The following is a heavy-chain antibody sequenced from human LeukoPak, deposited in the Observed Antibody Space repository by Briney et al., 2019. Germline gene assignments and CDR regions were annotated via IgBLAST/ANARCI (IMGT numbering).Heavy chain of an antibody. CDR1: GGTFSSYA. Sequence: SVKVSCKATGGTFSSYAISWVRQAPGQGLEWMGRIIPIFGTANYAQKFQGRVTITADESTSTAYMELSSLRSEDTAVYYCARGITGDPIRGYYYYYYMDFWGKGTTVTVSS. V-gene: IGHV1-69*13. J-gene: IGHJ6*03. CDR2: IIPIFGTA. CDR3: ARGITGDPIRGYYYYYYMDF. D-gene: IGHD1-20*01.